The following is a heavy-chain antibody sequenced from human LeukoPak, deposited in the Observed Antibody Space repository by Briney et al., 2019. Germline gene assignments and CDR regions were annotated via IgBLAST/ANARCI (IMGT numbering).Heavy chain of an antibody. Sequence: ASVKVSCKASGYTFTSYDINWVRQATGQGLEWMGWMNPNSGNTGYAQKFQGRVTITRNTSISTAYMELSSLRSEDTAVYYCARASPYCSGGSCYREGAFDIWGQGTMVTVSS. CDR1: GYTFTSYD. D-gene: IGHD2-15*01. V-gene: IGHV1-8*03. CDR3: ARASPYCSGGSCYREGAFDI. CDR2: MNPNSGNT. J-gene: IGHJ3*02.